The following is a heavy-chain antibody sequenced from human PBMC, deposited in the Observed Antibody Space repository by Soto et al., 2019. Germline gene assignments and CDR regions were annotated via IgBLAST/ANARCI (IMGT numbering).Heavy chain of an antibody. V-gene: IGHV4-59*01. D-gene: IGHD3-16*01. Sequence: QVQLQESGPGLVRPSETLSLTCTVSGDAMSSNYLSWIRQPPGKGLEWIGYVYYAGATSYNPSLKSRVTISVDTSKNQFSLKLSSVTAADTAVYYCARAMGDWGTYYYYYGMDVWGQGTTVTVSS. J-gene: IGHJ6*02. CDR2: VYYAGAT. CDR3: ARAMGDWGTYYYYYGMDV. CDR1: GDAMSSNY.